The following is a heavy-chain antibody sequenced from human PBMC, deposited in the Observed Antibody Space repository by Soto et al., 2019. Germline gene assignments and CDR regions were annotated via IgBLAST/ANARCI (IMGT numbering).Heavy chain of an antibody. V-gene: IGHV3-21*01. CDR3: ARPTYYYGSGSYLGRAYYYGMDV. Sequence: PVGSLRLSCAASGFTFSSYSMNWVRQAPGKGLEWVSSISSSSSYIYYADSVKGRFTISRDNAKNSLYLQMNSLRAEDTAVYYCARPTYYYGSGSYLGRAYYYGMDVWGQGTTVTVSS. D-gene: IGHD3-10*01. CDR1: GFTFSSYS. J-gene: IGHJ6*02. CDR2: ISSSSSYI.